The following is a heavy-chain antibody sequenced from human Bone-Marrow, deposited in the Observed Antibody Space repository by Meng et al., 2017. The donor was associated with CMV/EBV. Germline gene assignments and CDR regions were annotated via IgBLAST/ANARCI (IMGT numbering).Heavy chain of an antibody. D-gene: IGHD1-26*01. V-gene: IGHV3-21*01. J-gene: IGHJ4*02. CDR2: ISSSTTNI. Sequence: CAASGFTFSKYAMNWVRQAPGKGLEWVSSISSSTTNIYYADSVKGRFTISRDNAKNSLYLQMSSLRAEDTAVYYCARDLATWPNLDYWGQGTVVTVSS. CDR1: GFTFSKYA. CDR3: ARDLATWPNLDY.